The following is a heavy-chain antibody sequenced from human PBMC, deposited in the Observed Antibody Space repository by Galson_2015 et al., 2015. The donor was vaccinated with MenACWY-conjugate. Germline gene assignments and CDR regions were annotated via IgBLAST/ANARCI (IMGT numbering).Heavy chain of an antibody. CDR3: ARQGSSSSWFDP. V-gene: IGHV5-51*01. Sequence: QSGAEVKKPGESLTISCKASGYRFTNSWIAWVRQMPGKGLEWMGIIYPSDSDTGYSPSFQGQVTISADKSIDTAYLQWSSLKASDTAMYYCARQGSSSSWFDPWGQGTLVTVSS. CDR1: GYRFTNSW. CDR2: IYPSDSDT. J-gene: IGHJ5*02. D-gene: IGHD6-6*01.